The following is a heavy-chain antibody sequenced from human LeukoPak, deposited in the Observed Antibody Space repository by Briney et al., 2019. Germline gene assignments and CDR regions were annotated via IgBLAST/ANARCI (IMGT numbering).Heavy chain of an antibody. Sequence: ASVTVSCKASGYTFTSYAMHWVRQAPGQRLEWMGWINAGNGNTKYSQKFQGRVTITRDTSASTAYMELSSLRSEDTAVYYCARDAVPVGLLPELWGQGTLVTVSS. CDR2: INAGNGNT. D-gene: IGHD2-21*02. CDR1: GYTFTSYA. V-gene: IGHV1-3*01. CDR3: ARDAVPVGLLPEL. J-gene: IGHJ4*02.